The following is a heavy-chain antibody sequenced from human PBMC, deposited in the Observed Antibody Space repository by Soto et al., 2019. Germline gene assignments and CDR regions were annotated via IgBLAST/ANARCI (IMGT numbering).Heavy chain of an antibody. D-gene: IGHD6-6*01. CDR2: INPNTGGL. V-gene: IGHV1-2*02. J-gene: IGHJ4*02. CDR1: GYAFTGYY. CDR3: ARSASSIGARPDY. Sequence: QVQLVQSGAEVKKPGASVKVSCKASGYAFTGYYIHWVRQAPGQGLEWMGWINPNTGGLNYSQKFRGRVTMTRDTSISSADMELSSLRSDDTALYFCARSASSIGARPDYWGQGTLVTVSS.